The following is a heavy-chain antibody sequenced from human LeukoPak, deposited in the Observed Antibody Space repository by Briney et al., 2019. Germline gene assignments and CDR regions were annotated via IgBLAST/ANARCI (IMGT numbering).Heavy chain of an antibody. CDR3: VRHRKTYCTTTRCSYYFDY. CDR2: IYYSGTT. CDR1: GGSISSTAYY. J-gene: IGHJ4*02. D-gene: IGHD2-2*01. Sequence: SETLSLTCSVSGGSISSTAYYWGWIRQAPGKGLEWIGTIYYSGTTQYNPSLKSRVIIYVDTSKNLFSLKVRSVIAADLAVYYCVRHRKTYCTTTRCSYYFDYWGQGALVTVSS. V-gene: IGHV4-39*01.